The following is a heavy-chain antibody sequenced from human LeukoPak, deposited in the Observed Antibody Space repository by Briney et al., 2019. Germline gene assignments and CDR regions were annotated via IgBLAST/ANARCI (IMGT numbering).Heavy chain of an antibody. CDR1: GGSISSSSYY. CDR2: IYYSGST. CDR3: ARHLLWFGDRPGDFDY. V-gene: IGHV4-39*01. J-gene: IGHJ4*02. D-gene: IGHD3-10*01. Sequence: SETLSLTCTVSGGSISSSSYYWGWIRQPPGKGLEWIGSIYYSGSTYYNPSLKSRVTISVDTSKNQFSLKLSSLTAADTAVYYCARHLLWFGDRPGDFDYWGQGTLVTVSS.